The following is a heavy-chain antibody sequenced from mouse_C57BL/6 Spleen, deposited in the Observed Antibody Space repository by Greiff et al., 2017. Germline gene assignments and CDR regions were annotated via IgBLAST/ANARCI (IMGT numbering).Heavy chain of an antibody. V-gene: IGHV1-55*01. D-gene: IGHD1-1*01. CDR2: IYPGSGST. Sequence: QVHVKQPGAELVKPGASVKMSCKASGYTFTSYWITWVKQRPGQGLEWIGDIYPGSGSTNYNEKFKSKATLTVDTSSSTAYMQLSSLTSEDSAVYYCARLPTTVVDYAMDYWGQGTSVTVSS. J-gene: IGHJ4*01. CDR1: GYTFTSYW. CDR3: ARLPTTVVDYAMDY.